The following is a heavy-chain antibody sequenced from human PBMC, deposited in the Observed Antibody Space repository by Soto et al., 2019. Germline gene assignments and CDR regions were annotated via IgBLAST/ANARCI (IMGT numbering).Heavy chain of an antibody. V-gene: IGHV1-18*01. J-gene: IGHJ4*02. D-gene: IGHD2-21*02. CDR1: GYTFTSYG. CDR3: AAYGGVVTATIFDY. CDR2: ISAYNGNT. Sequence: GASVKVSCKASGYTFTSYGISWVRQAPGQGLEWMGWISAYNGNTNYAQKFQERVTITRDMSTSTAYMELSSLRSEDTAVYYCAAYGGVVTATIFDYWGQGTLVTVSS.